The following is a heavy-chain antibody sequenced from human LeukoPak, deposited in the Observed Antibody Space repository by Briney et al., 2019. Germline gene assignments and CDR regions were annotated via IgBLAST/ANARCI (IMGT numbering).Heavy chain of an antibody. Sequence: GGSLRLSCAASGFTFSSYSMNWVRQAPGKGLEWVSYISSRSSTIYHADSVKGRFTISRDNAMNSLYLQMNSLRAEDTAVYYCARSVVPAAIPIDYWGQGTLVTVSS. CDR2: ISSRSSTI. CDR1: GFTFSSYS. V-gene: IGHV3-48*01. J-gene: IGHJ4*02. D-gene: IGHD2-2*01. CDR3: ARSVVPAAIPIDY.